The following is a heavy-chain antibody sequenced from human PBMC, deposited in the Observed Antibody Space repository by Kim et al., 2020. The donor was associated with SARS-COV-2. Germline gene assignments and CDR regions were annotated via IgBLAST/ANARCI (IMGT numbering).Heavy chain of an antibody. V-gene: IGHV3-30*18. Sequence: GGSLRRSCAASGFTFSSYDMHWVRQAPGKGLEWVAVISYDGSNKYYADSVKGRFSVSRDNSKNTLYLQMNSLRAEDTAVYYCAKEGVYDFLAGIGGYFDYWGQGPLATVSS. CDR2: ISYDGSNK. D-gene: IGHD3-9*01. J-gene: IGHJ4*02. CDR3: AKEGVYDFLAGIGGYFDY. CDR1: GFTFSSYD.